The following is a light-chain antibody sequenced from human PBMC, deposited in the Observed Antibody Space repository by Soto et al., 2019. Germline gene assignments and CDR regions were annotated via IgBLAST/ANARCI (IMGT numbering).Light chain of an antibody. CDR1: QGITNS. Sequence: DIQMTQSPSSLSASVGDRVTITCRASQGITNSLAWYQQKPGKVPRLLMYGASNLQSGVSSRFAGSGSGTEFTLSISSPQPGDVATYYCQQYTSVPLTFGGGTKVDIK. J-gene: IGKJ4*01. CDR3: QQYTSVPLT. V-gene: IGKV1-27*01. CDR2: GAS.